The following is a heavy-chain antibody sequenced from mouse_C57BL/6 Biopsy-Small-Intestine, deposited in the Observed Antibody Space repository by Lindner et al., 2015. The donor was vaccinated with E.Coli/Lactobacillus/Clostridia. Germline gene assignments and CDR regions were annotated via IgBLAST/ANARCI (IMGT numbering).Heavy chain of an antibody. D-gene: IGHD1-1*01. CDR3: ARIYAGVEY. Sequence: SVKVSCKASGYAFSDYYMHWVRQAPGEGPEWVGWIKPDSGDTSYAQKYRGRVTMTRATSLNTAYMDLNGLTFDDTAVYFCARIYAGVEYWGQGTLVTVSS. J-gene: IGHJ4*01. CDR2: IKPDSGDT. CDR1: GYAFSDYY. V-gene: IGHV1-83*01.